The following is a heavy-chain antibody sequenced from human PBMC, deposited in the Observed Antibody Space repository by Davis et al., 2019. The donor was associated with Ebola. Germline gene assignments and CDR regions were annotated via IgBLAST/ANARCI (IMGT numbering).Heavy chain of an antibody. V-gene: IGHV4-34*01. CDR2: INHSGST. J-gene: IGHJ2*01. CDR3: ARVSPYYYDSSGYYLRRIHGYWYFDL. Sequence: PSETLSLTCAVYGGSFSGYYWSWIRQPPGKGLEWIGEINHSGSTNYNPSLKSRVTISVDTSKNQFSLKLSSVTAADTAVYYCARVSPYYYDSSGYYLRRIHGYWYFDLWGRGTLVTVSS. D-gene: IGHD3-22*01. CDR1: GGSFSGYY.